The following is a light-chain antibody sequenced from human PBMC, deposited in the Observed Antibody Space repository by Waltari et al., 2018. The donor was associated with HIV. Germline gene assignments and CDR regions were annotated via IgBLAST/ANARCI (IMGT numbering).Light chain of an antibody. V-gene: IGKV3-20*01. CDR2: GVS. Sequence: VLTQSPGTLSLSPGERATLSCRASRNVSSTNLPWYQQKPGQAPRLVIHGVSSRAPGISDRFSGGGAGTNFSLVINRLEPEDFAVYYCQQYGSSPAWTFGQGTKVE. J-gene: IGKJ1*01. CDR1: RNVSSTN. CDR3: QQYGSSPAWT.